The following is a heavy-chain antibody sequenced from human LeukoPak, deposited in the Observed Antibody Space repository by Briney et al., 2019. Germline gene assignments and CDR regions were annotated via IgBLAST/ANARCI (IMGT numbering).Heavy chain of an antibody. CDR3: ARHSPVGIYYFDY. D-gene: IGHD1-26*01. V-gene: IGHV4-39*01. CDR2: IYYSGST. CDR1: GGSISSSSYY. Sequence: SETLSLTCTVSGGSISSSSYYWGWIRQPPGKGLEWIGSIYYSGSTYYNPSLKSRVTITVDTSKNQFSLKLSSVTAADTAVYYCARHSPVGIYYFDYWGQGTLVTVSS. J-gene: IGHJ4*02.